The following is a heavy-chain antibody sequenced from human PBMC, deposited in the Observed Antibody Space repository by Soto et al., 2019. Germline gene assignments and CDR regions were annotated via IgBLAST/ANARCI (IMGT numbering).Heavy chain of an antibody. D-gene: IGHD3-10*01. CDR2: IKQDGSEK. CDR1: GFTFSSYW. V-gene: IGHV3-7*01. J-gene: IGHJ3*02. CDR3: ARDSPPYYYGSGSNAFDI. Sequence: EVQLVESGGGLVQPGGSLRLSCAASGFTFSSYWMSWVRQAPGKGLEWVANIKQDGSEKYYVDSVKGRFTISRDNAKNSLYLQMNSLRAEDTAVYYCARDSPPYYYGSGSNAFDIWGQGTMVTVSS.